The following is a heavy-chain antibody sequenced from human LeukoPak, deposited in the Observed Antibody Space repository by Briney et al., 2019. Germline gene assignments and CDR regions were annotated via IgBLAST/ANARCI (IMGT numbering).Heavy chain of an antibody. V-gene: IGHV1-69*05. CDR1: GGTFSSYA. CDR2: IIPIFGTA. Sequence: SVKVSCKASGGTFSSYAISWVRQAPGQGLEWMGGIIPIFGTANYAQKFQGRVTITTDESTSTAYMELRSLRSDDTAVYYCARVGRKQLVGDWGQGTLVTVSS. D-gene: IGHD6-13*01. J-gene: IGHJ4*02. CDR3: ARVGRKQLVGD.